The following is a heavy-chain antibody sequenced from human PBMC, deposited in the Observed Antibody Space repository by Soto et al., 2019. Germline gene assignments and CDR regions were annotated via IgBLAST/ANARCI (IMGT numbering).Heavy chain of an antibody. CDR2: IVPILGAG. CDR1: GDTFTTYT. D-gene: IGHD3-16*01. CDR3: AREGEGIPAHRY. Sequence: QVQLVQSGAEVKKPGSSVKVSCKASGDTFTTYTINWVRQAPGQGLEWMGGIVPILGAGNYAQKFQGRVTSTADRSTTTAYLDLRRLRSDDTAAYYCAREGEGIPAHRYWGQGTLVTVSS. J-gene: IGHJ4*02. V-gene: IGHV1-69*06.